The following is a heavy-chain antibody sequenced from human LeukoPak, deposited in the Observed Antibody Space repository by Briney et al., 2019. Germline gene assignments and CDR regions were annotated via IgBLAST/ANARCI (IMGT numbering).Heavy chain of an antibody. D-gene: IGHD6-19*01. V-gene: IGHV3-33*01. CDR1: GFTFSSYG. CDR2: IWYDGSNK. Sequence: GGSLRLSCAASGFTFSSYGMHWVRQAPGKGLEWVAVIWYDGSNKYYADSVKGRFTISRDNSKNTLYLQMNSLRAEDTAVYYCARPRAVAGPFDYWGQGTLVTVSS. J-gene: IGHJ4*02. CDR3: ARPRAVAGPFDY.